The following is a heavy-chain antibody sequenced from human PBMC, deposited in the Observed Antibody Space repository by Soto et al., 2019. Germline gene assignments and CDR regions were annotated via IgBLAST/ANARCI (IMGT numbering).Heavy chain of an antibody. CDR2: IIPIFGTA. CDR3: ARVIHDYDSSGYYFDY. Sequence: QVQLVQSGAEVKKPGSSVKVSCKASGGTFSSYAISWVRQAPGQGLEWMGGIIPIFGTANYAQKFQGRVTITADESTTTAYMELSSLRSEDTAVYYCARVIHDYDSSGYYFDYWGQGTLVTVSS. V-gene: IGHV1-69*01. J-gene: IGHJ4*02. CDR1: GGTFSSYA. D-gene: IGHD3-22*01.